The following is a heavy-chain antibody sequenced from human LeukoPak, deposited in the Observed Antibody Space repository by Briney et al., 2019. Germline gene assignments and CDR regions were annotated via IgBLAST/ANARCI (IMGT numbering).Heavy chain of an antibody. CDR1: GGTFRRYA. CDR3: AREVGIVVVPAAMGGWFDP. V-gene: IGHV1-69*13. CDR2: IIPIFGTA. D-gene: IGHD2-2*01. Sequence: PVKVSSTASGGTFRRYAISWVRQAPGHGLEWMGGIIPIFGTANYAQKLQGRVTITADESTSTAYMELSRLRSEDTAVYYCAREVGIVVVPAAMGGWFDPWGQGTLVTVSS. J-gene: IGHJ5*02.